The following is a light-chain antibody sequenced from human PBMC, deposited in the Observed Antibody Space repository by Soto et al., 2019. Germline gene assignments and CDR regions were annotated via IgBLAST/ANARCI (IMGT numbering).Light chain of an antibody. V-gene: IGLV2-14*01. CDR1: SSDVGAYNY. J-gene: IGLJ3*02. CDR2: EVS. Sequence: QSALTQPASVSGSPGQSITISCIGTSSDVGAYNYVSWYQHRPGKAPKLLIYEVSNRPSGVSNRFSGSKSGNTASLTISGLQAEDEADYYCSSYTSSSTLWVFGGGTKVTVL. CDR3: SSYTSSSTLWV.